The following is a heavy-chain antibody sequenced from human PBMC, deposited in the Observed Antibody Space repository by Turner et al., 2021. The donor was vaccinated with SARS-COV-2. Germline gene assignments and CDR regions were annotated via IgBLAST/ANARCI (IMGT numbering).Heavy chain of an antibody. V-gene: IGHV1-69*01. Sequence: QVQLVQSGAEVKKPGSSVKVSCKASGGTFNTYAISWVRQAPGQGLEWMGGINPSFGTANYAQKFQGRVTITADESTSTAYMELSSLRSEDTAVYYCARARGVDYYDSSGQRFDPWGQGTLVTVSS. CDR3: ARARGVDYYDSSGQRFDP. D-gene: IGHD3-22*01. J-gene: IGHJ5*02. CDR2: INPSFGTA. CDR1: GGTFNTYA.